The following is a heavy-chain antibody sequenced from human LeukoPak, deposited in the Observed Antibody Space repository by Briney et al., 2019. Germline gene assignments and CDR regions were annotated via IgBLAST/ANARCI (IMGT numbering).Heavy chain of an antibody. Sequence: SETLSLTRSVSGDSISSSTYYWAWIRQPPGKGLEWIGSTYYRGSTFYNPSLKSRVTISVDTSMNQFSLRLSSVTAADTAVYYCARQARNGPGHNWFDPWGQGTLVAVSS. J-gene: IGHJ5*02. CDR3: ARQARNGPGHNWFDP. CDR1: GDSISSSTYY. V-gene: IGHV4-39*01. D-gene: IGHD1-14*01. CDR2: TYYRGST.